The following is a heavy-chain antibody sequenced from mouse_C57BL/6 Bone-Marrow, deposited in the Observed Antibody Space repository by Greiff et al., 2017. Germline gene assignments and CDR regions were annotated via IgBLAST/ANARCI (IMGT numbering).Heavy chain of an antibody. Sequence: VQLQESGGDLVKPGGSLKLSCAASGFTFSSYGMSWVRQTPDKRLEWVATISSGGSYTYYPDSVKGRFTISRDNAKNTLYLQMSSLKSEDTAMYYCARQRGYYYGSSPWFAYWGQGALVTVSA. D-gene: IGHD1-1*01. CDR2: ISSGGSYT. CDR1: GFTFSSYG. J-gene: IGHJ3*01. V-gene: IGHV5-6*01. CDR3: ARQRGYYYGSSPWFAY.